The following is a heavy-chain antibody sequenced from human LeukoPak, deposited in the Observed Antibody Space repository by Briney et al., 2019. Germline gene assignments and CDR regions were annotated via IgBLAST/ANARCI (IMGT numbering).Heavy chain of an antibody. CDR3: ATRGYCSGTSCYAPQP. CDR1: GFTFSSYA. Sequence: GGSLRLSCAASGFTFSSYAMSWVRQAPGKGLEWVSAITGTAGSTYYADSVKGRFTISRDNSKNTLYLQMNSLRAEDTAVYYCATRGYCSGTSCYAPQPWGQGTLVTVSS. D-gene: IGHD2-2*01. J-gene: IGHJ5*02. CDR2: ITGTAGST. V-gene: IGHV3-23*01.